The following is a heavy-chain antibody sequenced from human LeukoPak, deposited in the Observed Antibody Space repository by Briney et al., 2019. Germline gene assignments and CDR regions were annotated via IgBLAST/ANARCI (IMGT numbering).Heavy chain of an antibody. CDR2: ISGSGGST. J-gene: IGHJ4*02. Sequence: GGSLRLSCAASGFTFSSYAMSWVRQAPGKGLEWVSAISGSGGSTYYADSVKGRFTISGDNSKNTLYLQMNSLRAEDTAVYYCAKAKGYSYGYATVYFDYWGQGTLVTVSS. D-gene: IGHD5-18*01. V-gene: IGHV3-23*01. CDR1: GFTFSSYA. CDR3: AKAKGYSYGYATVYFDY.